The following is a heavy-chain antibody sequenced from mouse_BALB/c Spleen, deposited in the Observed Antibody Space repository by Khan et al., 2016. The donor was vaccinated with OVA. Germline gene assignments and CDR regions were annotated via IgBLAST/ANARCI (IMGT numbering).Heavy chain of an antibody. D-gene: IGHD1-1*01. V-gene: IGHV5-6*01. Sequence: EVELVESGGDLVKTGGSLKLPCAASGFTFSTYGMSWVRQTSDKRLEWVATISSGGHYTYHLDSVKGRFTISRDNAKNILYLQMTRLRSEDTAMYYCARLAYYYSSEGFAYWGQGTLVTVSA. J-gene: IGHJ3*01. CDR1: GFTFSTYG. CDR3: ARLAYYYSSEGFAY. CDR2: ISSGGHYT.